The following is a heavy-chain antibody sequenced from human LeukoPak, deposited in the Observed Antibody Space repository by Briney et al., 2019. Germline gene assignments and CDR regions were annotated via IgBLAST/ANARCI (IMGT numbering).Heavy chain of an antibody. D-gene: IGHD5-18*01. Sequence: GGSLRLSCAASGFTFSSYGMHWVRQAPGKGLEWVAFIRYDGSNKYYADSVKGRFTISRDNSKNTLYLQMNSLRAEDTAVYYCAKDGGYSYGFDAFDIWGQGTMVTVSS. J-gene: IGHJ3*02. CDR3: AKDGGYSYGFDAFDI. CDR1: GFTFSSYG. CDR2: IRYDGSNK. V-gene: IGHV3-30*02.